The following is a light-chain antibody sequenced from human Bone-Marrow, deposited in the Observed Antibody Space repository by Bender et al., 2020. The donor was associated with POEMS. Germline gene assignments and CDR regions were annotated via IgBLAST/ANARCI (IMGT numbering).Light chain of an antibody. CDR3: SSFTSSNTHV. V-gene: IGLV2-14*02. J-gene: IGLJ1*01. CDR2: KNT. CDR1: SGDVASNNF. Sequence: QSALTQPASVSASPGQSITISCTGSSGDVASNNFVSWYQHHPGEAPKLMIYKNTERPSGVSNRFSGSKSGNTASLTISGLQPEDEADYYCSSFTSSNTHVFGPGTKVTVL.